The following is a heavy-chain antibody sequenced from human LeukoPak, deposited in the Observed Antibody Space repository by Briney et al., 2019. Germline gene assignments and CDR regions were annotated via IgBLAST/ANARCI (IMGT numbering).Heavy chain of an antibody. J-gene: IGHJ4*02. CDR1: GYTFTSYG. CDR3: ARDPYYYDSSGPRPLDY. D-gene: IGHD3-22*01. CDR2: ISAYNGNT. V-gene: IGHV1-18*04. Sequence: ASVKVSCKASGYTFTSYGSSWVRQAPGQGLEWMGWISAYNGNTNYAQKLQGRVTMTTDTSTSTAYMELRSLRSDDTAVYYCARDPYYYDSSGPRPLDYWGQGTLVTVSS.